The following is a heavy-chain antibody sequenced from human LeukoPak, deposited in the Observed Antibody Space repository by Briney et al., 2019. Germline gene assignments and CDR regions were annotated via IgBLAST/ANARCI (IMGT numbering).Heavy chain of an antibody. V-gene: IGHV4-4*09. Sequence: SETLSLTCSVSGGSISDYYWSWIRLPPGKGLEWIGYIYRGGTINYNPSLKSRVTMSLDTSKNQISLMLDSVTAADTAVYYCARHWLEATKTYSYWFDPWGQGTLVTVSS. CDR1: GGSISDYY. D-gene: IGHD2-21*01. CDR3: ARHWLEATKTYSYWFDP. J-gene: IGHJ5*02. CDR2: IYRGGTI.